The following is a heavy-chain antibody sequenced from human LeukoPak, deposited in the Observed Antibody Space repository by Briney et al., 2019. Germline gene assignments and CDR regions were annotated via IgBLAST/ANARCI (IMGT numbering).Heavy chain of an antibody. D-gene: IGHD5-18*01. V-gene: IGHV1-18*01. CDR1: GGTFSSYA. J-gene: IGHJ4*02. CDR2: ISAYNGNT. CDR3: ARDPGYSYGLYFDY. Sequence: ASVKVSCKASGGTFSSYAISWVRQAPGQGLEWMGWISAYNGNTNYAQKLQGRVTMTTDTSTSTAYMELRSLRSDDTAVYYCARDPGYSYGLYFDYWGQGTLVTVSS.